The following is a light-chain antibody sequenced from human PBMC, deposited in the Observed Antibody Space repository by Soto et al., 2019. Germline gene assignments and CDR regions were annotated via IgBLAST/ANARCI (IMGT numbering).Light chain of an antibody. Sequence: QSVLTQPPSASETPGQRVTISCSGSSSNIGDNHVYWYQQLPGAAPKLLVYRNNQRPSGVPDRFSGSKSGTSASLAISGLRSEDEADYYCAAWDDRLSGPVFGGGTKLTVL. CDR2: RNN. J-gene: IGLJ3*02. CDR3: AAWDDRLSGPV. CDR1: SSNIGDNH. V-gene: IGLV1-47*01.